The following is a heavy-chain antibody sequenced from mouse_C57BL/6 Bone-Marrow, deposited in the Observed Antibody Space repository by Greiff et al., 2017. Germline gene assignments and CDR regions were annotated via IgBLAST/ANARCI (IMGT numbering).Heavy chain of an antibody. CDR3: ASLGCDY. V-gene: IGHV5-4*01. D-gene: IGHD4-1*01. CDR2: ISDGGSYT. CDR1: GFTFSSYA. J-gene: IGHJ2*01. Sequence: EVQVVESGGGLVKPGGSLKLSCAASGFTFSSYAMSWVRQTPEKRLEWVATISDGGSYTYYPDNVTGRFTISRDNAKNHLYLQKRHLKSEDTAMYYCASLGCDYWGQGTTLTVSS.